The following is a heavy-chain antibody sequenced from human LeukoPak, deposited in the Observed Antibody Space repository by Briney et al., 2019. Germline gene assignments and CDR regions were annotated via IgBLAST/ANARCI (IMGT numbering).Heavy chain of an antibody. D-gene: IGHD5-24*01. CDR1: GRSISSYY. CDR2: IYYSGST. Sequence: SETLSLTCTVSGRSISSYYWSWLRQPPGKGLEWIGYIYYSGSTNYNPSLKSRVTISVDTSKNQFSLKLSSVTAADTAVYYCARAMASPTRWFDPWGQGTLVTVSS. J-gene: IGHJ5*02. V-gene: IGHV4-59*01. CDR3: ARAMASPTRWFDP.